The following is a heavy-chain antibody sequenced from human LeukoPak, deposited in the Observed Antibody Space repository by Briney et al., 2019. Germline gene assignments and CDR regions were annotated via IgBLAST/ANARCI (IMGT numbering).Heavy chain of an antibody. D-gene: IGHD3-10*01. CDR3: ARSYYYGSGSYYTLGYYYYYMDV. V-gene: IGHV1-8*01. CDR1: GYTFTSYD. Sequence: ASVKVSCKASGYTFTSYDINWVRQATGQGLEWMGWMNPNSGNTGYAQKFQGRVTMTRNTSISTAYMELSSLRSEDTAVYYCARSYYYGSGSYYTLGYYYYYMDVWGKGTTVTVSS. J-gene: IGHJ6*03. CDR2: MNPNSGNT.